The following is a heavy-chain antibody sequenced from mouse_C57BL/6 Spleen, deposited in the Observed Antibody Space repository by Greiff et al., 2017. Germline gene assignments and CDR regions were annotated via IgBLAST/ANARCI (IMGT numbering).Heavy chain of an antibody. J-gene: IGHJ3*01. CDR1: GYAFTNYL. Sequence: VQLQQSGAELVRPGTSVEVSCKASGYAFTNYLIEWVKQRPGQGLEWIGVINPGSGGTNYNEKFKGKATLTADKSSSTAYMQLSSLTSEDSAVYFCAREYDYDSWFAYWGQGTLVTVSA. D-gene: IGHD2-4*01. CDR2: INPGSGGT. V-gene: IGHV1-54*01. CDR3: AREYDYDSWFAY.